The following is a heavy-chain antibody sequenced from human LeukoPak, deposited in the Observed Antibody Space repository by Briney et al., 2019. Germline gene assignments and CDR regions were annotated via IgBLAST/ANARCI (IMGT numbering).Heavy chain of an antibody. V-gene: IGHV1-3*03. Sequence: ASVKVSCKASGYTFTSYAMHWVRQAPGQRLEWMGWINAGNGNAKYSQEFQGRVTITRDTSASTAYMELSSLRSEDMAVYYCARSYYGSGPDYWGQGTLVTVSS. CDR1: GYTFTSYA. J-gene: IGHJ4*02. CDR3: ARSYYGSGPDY. CDR2: INAGNGNA. D-gene: IGHD3-10*01.